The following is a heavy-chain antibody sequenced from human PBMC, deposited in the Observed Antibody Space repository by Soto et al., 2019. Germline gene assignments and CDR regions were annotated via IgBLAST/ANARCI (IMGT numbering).Heavy chain of an antibody. CDR2: ISAYNGNT. V-gene: IGHV1-18*04. CDR1: GYTFTSYG. J-gene: IGHJ6*02. D-gene: IGHD6-19*01. Sequence: ASVKVSWKASGYTFTSYGISWVRQAPGQGLEWMGWISAYNGNTNYAQKLQGRVIMTTDTSTSTAYMELRSLRSDDTAVYYCARDLPRIAVAGTYYYYGMDVWGQGTTVTVSS. CDR3: ARDLPRIAVAGTYYYYGMDV.